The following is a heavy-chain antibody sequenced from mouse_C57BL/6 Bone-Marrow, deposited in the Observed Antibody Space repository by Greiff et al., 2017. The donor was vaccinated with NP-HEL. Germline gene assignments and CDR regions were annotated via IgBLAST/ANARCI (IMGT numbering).Heavy chain of an antibody. D-gene: IGHD2-4*01. CDR2: VYPYNGGT. V-gene: IGHV1-36*01. J-gene: IGHJ3*01. Sequence: VQLQQSGPVLVKPGPSVKISCKASGFTFTDYYMHWVKQSHGKSLEWIGLVYPYNGGTSYNQKFKGKATLTVDTSSSKAYMELNSLTSEDSAVYYCASPSIYYDYDVWFAYWGQGTLVTVSA. CDR3: ASPSIYYDYDVWFAY. CDR1: GFTFTDYY.